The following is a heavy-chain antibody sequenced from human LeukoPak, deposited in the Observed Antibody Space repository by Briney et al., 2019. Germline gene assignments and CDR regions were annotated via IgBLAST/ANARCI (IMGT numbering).Heavy chain of an antibody. J-gene: IGHJ5*02. CDR1: GGSFTGFY. CDR2: INHSGST. CDR3: ARRRASWRGWFDP. Sequence: SETLSLTCAVSGGSFTGFYWSWLRQSPGTGLEWIGEINHSGSTNYNPSLKSRVTISVDTSKNQFSLKLSSVTAADTAVYYCARRRASWRGWFDPWGQGTLVTVSS. D-gene: IGHD2-2*01. V-gene: IGHV4-34*01.